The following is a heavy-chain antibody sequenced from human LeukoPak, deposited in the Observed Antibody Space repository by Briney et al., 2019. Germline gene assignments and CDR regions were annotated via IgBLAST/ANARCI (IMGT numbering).Heavy chain of an antibody. CDR2: INPNSGGT. Sequence: ASVKVSCKASGGTFSSYAISWVRQAPGQGLEWMGWINPNSGGTNYAQKFQGRVTMTRDTSISTAYMELSRLRSDDTAVYYCARAQIWVEMATNDAFDIWGQGTMVTVSS. D-gene: IGHD5-24*01. CDR1: GGTFSSYA. CDR3: ARAQIWVEMATNDAFDI. V-gene: IGHV1-2*02. J-gene: IGHJ3*02.